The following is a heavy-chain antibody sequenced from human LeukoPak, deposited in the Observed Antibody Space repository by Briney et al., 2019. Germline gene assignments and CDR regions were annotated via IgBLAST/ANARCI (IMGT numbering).Heavy chain of an antibody. CDR3: AREPRITIVRGVIIGYFVF. Sequence: SETLSLTCTASGGSISSYDGSWIRQPPGKGLEWIWYIYYSGSTNYNPCVKSLLPISVDTSKNHFSLKLSSVTAADTAVYYCAREPRITIVRGVIIGYFVFWGEGTLVRVSS. CDR1: GGSISSYD. J-gene: IGHJ4*02. V-gene: IGHV4-59*01. CDR2: IYYSGST. D-gene: IGHD3-10*01.